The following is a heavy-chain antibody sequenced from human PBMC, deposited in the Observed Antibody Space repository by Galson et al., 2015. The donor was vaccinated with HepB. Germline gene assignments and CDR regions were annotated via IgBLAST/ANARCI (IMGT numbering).Heavy chain of an antibody. CDR2: ITSSSSII. CDR1: EFTFSSYS. D-gene: IGHD4-17*01. Sequence: SLRLSCAASEFTFSSYSMNWVRQAPGKGLEWVSYITSSSSIIYYADSVKGRFTITRDNAKNSLYLQMNSLRAEDTAVYYCARVSADYGMAFGPWGQGTLVTVSS. CDR3: ARVSADYGMAFGP. J-gene: IGHJ5*02. V-gene: IGHV3-48*01.